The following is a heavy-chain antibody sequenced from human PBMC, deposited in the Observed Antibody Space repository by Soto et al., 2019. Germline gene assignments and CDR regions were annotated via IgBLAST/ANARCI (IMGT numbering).Heavy chain of an antibody. D-gene: IGHD3-3*01. CDR1: GFIFSSYA. CDR2: ISGSGGST. V-gene: IGHV3-23*01. Sequence: GGSLRLSCAASGFIFSSYAMSWVRQAPGKGLEWVSAISGSGGSTYYADSVKGRFTISRDNSKNTLYLQMNSLRAEDTAVYYCAKYIFVDLDYYYGMDVWGQETTVTVSS. CDR3: AKYIFVDLDYYYGMDV. J-gene: IGHJ6*02.